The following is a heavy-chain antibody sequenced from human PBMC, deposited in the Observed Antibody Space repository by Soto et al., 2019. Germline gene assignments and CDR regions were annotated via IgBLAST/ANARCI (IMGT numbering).Heavy chain of an antibody. Sequence: PGESLKISCKGSGCSFAGYWITRVRQMPGKGLEWMGRIDPSDSQTYYSPSFRGHVTISAAKSITTVFLQWSSLRASDTAMYYCARQIYDSDSGPNFQYYFDSWGQGTLVTVSS. J-gene: IGHJ4*02. V-gene: IGHV5-10-1*01. CDR1: GCSFAGYW. CDR2: IDPSDSQT. D-gene: IGHD3-22*01. CDR3: ARQIYDSDSGPNFQYYFDS.